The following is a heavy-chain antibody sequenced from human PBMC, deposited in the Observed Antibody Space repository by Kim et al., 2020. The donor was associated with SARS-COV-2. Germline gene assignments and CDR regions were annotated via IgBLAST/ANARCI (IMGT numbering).Heavy chain of an antibody. Sequence: SDGSNKYYADSVMGRFTISSDNSKNMLFLQMNSLIAEDTAVYYCANFESWGQGTLVTVSS. CDR3: ANFES. CDR2: SDGSNK. V-gene: IGHV3-33*06. J-gene: IGHJ4*02.